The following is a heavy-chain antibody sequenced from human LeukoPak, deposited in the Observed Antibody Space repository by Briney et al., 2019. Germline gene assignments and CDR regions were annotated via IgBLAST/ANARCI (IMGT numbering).Heavy chain of an antibody. J-gene: IGHJ4*02. CDR1: GFTFSSYA. CDR3: AKLYSSSWSHFDY. Sequence: GGSLRLSCAASGFTFSSYAMSWVRQAPGKGLEWVSTISGSGGSTYYADSVKGRFTISRDNSKNTLYLQMNSLRAEDTAVYYCAKLYSSSWSHFDYWGQGTLVTVSS. V-gene: IGHV3-23*01. CDR2: ISGSGGST. D-gene: IGHD6-13*01.